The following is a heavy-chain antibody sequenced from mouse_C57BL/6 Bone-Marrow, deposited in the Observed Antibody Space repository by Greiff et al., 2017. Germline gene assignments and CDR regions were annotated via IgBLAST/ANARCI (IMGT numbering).Heavy chain of an antibody. CDR1: GFTFTDYY. CDR3: ARSTLYFDY. CDR2: IRNKANGYTT. Sequence: EVQRVESGGGLVQPGGSLSLSCAASGFTFTDYYMSWVRQPPGKALEWLGFIRNKANGYTTEYSASVKGRFTISRDNSQSILYLQMNALRAEDSATYYCARSTLYFDYWGQGTTLTVSS. J-gene: IGHJ2*01. V-gene: IGHV7-3*01.